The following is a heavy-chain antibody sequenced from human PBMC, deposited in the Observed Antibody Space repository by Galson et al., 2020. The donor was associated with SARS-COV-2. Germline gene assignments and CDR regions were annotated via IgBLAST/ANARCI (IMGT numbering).Heavy chain of an antibody. CDR2: ISYDGSNK. CDR3: ARVVPHFDY. J-gene: IGHJ4*02. D-gene: IGHD2-15*01. V-gene: IGHV3-30-3*01. Sequence: TGGSLRLSCAASGFTLSSYAMHWVRQAPGKGLAWVAVISYDGSNKYYADSVKGRFTISRDNSKNTLYLQMNSLRSEDTAVYYCARVVPHFDYWGQGTLVTVSS. CDR1: GFTLSSYA.